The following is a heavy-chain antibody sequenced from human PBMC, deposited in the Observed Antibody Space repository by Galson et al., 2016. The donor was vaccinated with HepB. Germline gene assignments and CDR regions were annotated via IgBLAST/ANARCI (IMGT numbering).Heavy chain of an antibody. CDR3: ATDPGYSSGDSCHFKYFQN. J-gene: IGHJ1*01. CDR1: GFNFNNHA. D-gene: IGHD2-15*01. V-gene: IGHV3-33*01. Sequence: SLRLSCAASGFNFNNHAMHWVRQAPDKGLEWVAVVWYDGSNDYHADSVKGRFTISRDNSKNTMYLQMNSLRVEDTALYYCATDPGYSSGDSCHFKYFQNWGQGTLVTVSS. CDR2: VWYDGSND.